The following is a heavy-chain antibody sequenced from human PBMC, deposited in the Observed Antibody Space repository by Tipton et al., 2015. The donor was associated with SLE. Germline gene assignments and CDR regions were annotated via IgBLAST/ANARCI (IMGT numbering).Heavy chain of an antibody. CDR3: ARDPAPYSSPSEYFDL. J-gene: IGHJ2*01. CDR1: GGSISSYY. CDR2: IYYSGST. D-gene: IGHD6-6*01. Sequence: TLSLTCTVSGGSISSYYWSWTRQPPGKGLERIGYIYYSGSTNYNPSLKSRVTISVDTSKNQFSLKLSSVTAADTAVYYCARDPAPYSSPSEYFDLWGRGTLVTVSS. V-gene: IGHV4-59*01.